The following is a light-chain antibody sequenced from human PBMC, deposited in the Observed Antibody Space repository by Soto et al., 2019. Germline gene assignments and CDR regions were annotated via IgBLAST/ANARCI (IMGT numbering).Light chain of an antibody. V-gene: IGKV1-39*01. Sequence: DIQVTQSPYSLSASVGDTVTITCRASQSISTYLNWYQQKPGKAPELLIYAASSLQSGVPLRFTGSGSGTDFTLTIISLQPEDFASYYCQQSYTTPLTFGGGTKVEIK. CDR1: QSISTY. CDR2: AAS. CDR3: QQSYTTPLT. J-gene: IGKJ4*01.